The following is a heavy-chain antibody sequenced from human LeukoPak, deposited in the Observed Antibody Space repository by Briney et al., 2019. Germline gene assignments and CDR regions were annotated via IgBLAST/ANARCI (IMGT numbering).Heavy chain of an antibody. Sequence: GGSLRLSCAGSGFSFSSYAMSWVRQAPGKGVEWVSGISYSGGSTYSADSVKGRFTISRDNAKNSLYLQMNSLRAEDTAVYYCARDSSSWYRRGDAFDIWGQGTMVTVSS. J-gene: IGHJ3*02. CDR1: GFSFSSYA. CDR2: ISYSGGST. CDR3: ARDSSSWYRRGDAFDI. V-gene: IGHV3-23*01. D-gene: IGHD6-13*01.